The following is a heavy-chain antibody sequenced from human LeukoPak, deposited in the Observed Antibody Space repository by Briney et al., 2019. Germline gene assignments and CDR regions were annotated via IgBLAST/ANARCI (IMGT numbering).Heavy chain of an antibody. Sequence: PSETLSLTCACYGGSFIGYYWSSIRQPPGKGLEGMGEINHIGSTNYNLCRMSRVTISVDTSKNQFSLKLSSVTAADTAVYYCARAPRYGDIRRRDFQHWGQDTLVTVSS. D-gene: IGHD4-17*01. CDR1: GGSFIGYY. J-gene: IGHJ1*01. V-gene: IGHV4-34*01. CDR3: ARAPRYGDIRRRDFQH. CDR2: INHIGST.